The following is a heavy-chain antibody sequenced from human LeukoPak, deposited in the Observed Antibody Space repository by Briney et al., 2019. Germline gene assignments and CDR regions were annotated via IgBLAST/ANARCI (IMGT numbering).Heavy chain of an antibody. D-gene: IGHD3-9*01. CDR2: FYYSGST. Sequence: PSETLSLTCTVSGGSISNYYWSWLRQPPGKGLEWIGYFYYSGSTNYNPSLKSRVTMSVDTSKNQFSLKLSSVTAADTAVYYCAREESDWSSLGYFYHYMDVWGKGTTVTISS. J-gene: IGHJ6*03. CDR3: AREESDWSSLGYFYHYMDV. V-gene: IGHV4-59*01. CDR1: GGSISNYY.